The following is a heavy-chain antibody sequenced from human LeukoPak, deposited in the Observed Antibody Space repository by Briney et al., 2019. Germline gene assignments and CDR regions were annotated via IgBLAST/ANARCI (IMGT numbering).Heavy chain of an antibody. Sequence: GGSLRLSCAASGFTFNYYGLSWVRQAPGKGLEWVSYISSSSSTIYYADSVKGRFTISRDNAKNSLYLQMNSLRAEDTAVYYCARGRTLGGMDVWGQGTTVTVSS. V-gene: IGHV3-48*04. CDR3: ARGRTLGGMDV. J-gene: IGHJ6*02. CDR1: GFTFNYYG. D-gene: IGHD1-14*01. CDR2: ISSSSSTI.